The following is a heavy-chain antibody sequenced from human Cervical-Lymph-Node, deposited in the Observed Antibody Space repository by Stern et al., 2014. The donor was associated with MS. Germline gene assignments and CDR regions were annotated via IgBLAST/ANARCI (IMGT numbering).Heavy chain of an antibody. Sequence: EVQLVESGGGLVQPGGSLRLSCAASGFTFSSYAMSWVRQAPGKGLEWVSAISGSGGSTYYADSVKGRFTISRDNSKNTLYLQMNSLRAEDTAVYYCAKDYPDDSSGYYYPLFDYWGQGTLVTVSS. CDR3: AKDYPDDSSGYYYPLFDY. J-gene: IGHJ4*02. D-gene: IGHD3-22*01. V-gene: IGHV3-23*04. CDR2: ISGSGGST. CDR1: GFTFSSYA.